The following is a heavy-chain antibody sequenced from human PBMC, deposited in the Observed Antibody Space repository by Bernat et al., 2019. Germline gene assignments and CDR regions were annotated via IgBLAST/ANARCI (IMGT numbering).Heavy chain of an antibody. J-gene: IGHJ4*02. CDR2: IHHSGSS. Sequence: QLQLQESGPGLVKPSETLSLTCPVSGGSISSNHYYWGWIRQPPGKGLEWIGSIHHSGSSYYNPSLQSRITVWVDTSKNQFSLKRSTVTAADTAVYYWASHYNWDDGGLADYWGQGTLVTVSS. CDR1: GGSISSNHYY. D-gene: IGHD1-20*01. V-gene: IGHV4-39*01. CDR3: ASHYNWDDGGLADY.